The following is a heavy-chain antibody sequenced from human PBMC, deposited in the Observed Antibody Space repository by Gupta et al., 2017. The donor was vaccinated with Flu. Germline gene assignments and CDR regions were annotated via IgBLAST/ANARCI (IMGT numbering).Heavy chain of an antibody. D-gene: IGHD2-15*01. CDR2: IWYDGSNK. CDR3: ARASGSGGPYYFDY. V-gene: IGHV3-33*01. CDR1: GFTFSSYG. Sequence: QVQLVESGGGVVQPGRSLRLSCAASGFTFSSYGIHWVRQAPGKGLEWVAVIWYDGSNKYYADSVKGRFTISRDNSKNTLYLQMNSLRAEDTAVYYCARASGSGGPYYFDYWGQGTLVTVSS. J-gene: IGHJ4*02.